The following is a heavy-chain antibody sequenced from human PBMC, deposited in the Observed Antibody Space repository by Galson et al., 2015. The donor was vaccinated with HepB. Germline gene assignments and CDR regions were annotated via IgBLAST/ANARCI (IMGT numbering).Heavy chain of an antibody. CDR1: GFTFSGSA. Sequence: SLRLYCAASGFTFSGSAMHWVRQASGKGLEWVGRIRSKANSYATAYAASVKGRFTISRDDSKNTAYLQMNSLKTEDTAVYYCTCGYSYGSYDYWGQGTLVTVSS. J-gene: IGHJ4*02. V-gene: IGHV3-73*01. CDR3: TCGYSYGSYDY. CDR2: IRSKANSYAT. D-gene: IGHD5-18*01.